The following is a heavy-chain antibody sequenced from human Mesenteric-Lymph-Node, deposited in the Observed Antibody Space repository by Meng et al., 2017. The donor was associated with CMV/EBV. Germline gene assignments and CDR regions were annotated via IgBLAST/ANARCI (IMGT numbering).Heavy chain of an antibody. CDR2: INHSGST. CDR1: GVSFSGYY. CDR3: ARGYSNYIARFDP. D-gene: IGHD4-11*01. J-gene: IGHJ5*02. Sequence: CAVYGVSFSGYYRSWLRQPPGKGLEWIGEINHSGSTNYTPSLKSRVTISVDTSKNQFSLKLNSVTAADTAVYYCARGYSNYIARFDPWGQGTLVTVSS. V-gene: IGHV4-34*01.